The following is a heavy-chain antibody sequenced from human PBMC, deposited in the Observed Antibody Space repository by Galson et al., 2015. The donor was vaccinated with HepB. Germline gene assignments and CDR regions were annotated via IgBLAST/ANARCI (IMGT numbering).Heavy chain of an antibody. Sequence: SLRLSCAASGFTFSSYSMNWVRQAPGKGLEWVSSISSSSSYIYYADSVKGRFTIPRDNAKNSLYLQMNSLRAEDTAVYYCARAEGDYYYMDVWGKGTTVTVSS. CDR2: ISSSSSYI. CDR1: GFTFSSYS. J-gene: IGHJ6*03. CDR3: ARAEGDYYYMDV. V-gene: IGHV3-21*01.